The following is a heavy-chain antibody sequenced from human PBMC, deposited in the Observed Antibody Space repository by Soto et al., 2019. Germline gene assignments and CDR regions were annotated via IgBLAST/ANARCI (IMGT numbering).Heavy chain of an antibody. J-gene: IGHJ4*02. CDR2: IYYSGST. D-gene: IGHD6-13*01. CDR1: GGSISSSSYY. Sequence: SETLSLTCTVSGGSISSSSYYWGWIRQPPGKGLEWIGSIYYSGSTYYNPSLKSRVTISVDTSKNQFSLKLSSVTAADTAVYYCATRDSSSWSKTEIDYWGQGTLVTVSS. CDR3: ATRDSSSWSKTEIDY. V-gene: IGHV4-39*01.